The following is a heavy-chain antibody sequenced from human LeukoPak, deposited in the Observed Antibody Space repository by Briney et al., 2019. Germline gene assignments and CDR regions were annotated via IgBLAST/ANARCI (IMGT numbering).Heavy chain of an antibody. CDR2: INPNSGGT. CDR1: GYTFTGYY. CDR3: ARSENPFWGSYRYVLDY. J-gene: IGHJ4*02. D-gene: IGHD3-16*02. Sequence: ASVKVSCKASGYTFTGYYMHWVRQAPGQGLEWMGWINPNSGGTNYAQKFQGRVTMTRDTSISTAYMELSRLRSDDTAVYYCARSENPFWGSYRYVLDYWGQGTLVTVSS. V-gene: IGHV1-2*02.